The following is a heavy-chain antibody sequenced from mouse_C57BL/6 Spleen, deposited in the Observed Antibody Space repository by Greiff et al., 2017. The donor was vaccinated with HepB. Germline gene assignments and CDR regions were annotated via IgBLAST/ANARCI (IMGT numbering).Heavy chain of an antibody. CDR2: IDPEDGET. J-gene: IGHJ4*01. Sequence: EVKLMESGAELVKPGASVKLSCTASGFNIKDYYMHWVKQRTEQGLEWIGRIDPEDGETKYAPKFQGKATITADTSSNTAYLQLSSLTSEDTAVYYCAPYDYDRTRYYAMDYWGQGTSVTVSS. CDR3: APYDYDRTRYYAMDY. CDR1: GFNIKDYY. V-gene: IGHV14-2*01. D-gene: IGHD2-4*01.